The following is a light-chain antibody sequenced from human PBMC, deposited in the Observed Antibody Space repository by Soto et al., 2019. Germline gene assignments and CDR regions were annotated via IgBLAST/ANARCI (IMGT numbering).Light chain of an antibody. CDR3: HQYGSSPPWK. CDR2: GAS. V-gene: IGKV3-20*01. Sequence: IVMTQSPATLSLSPGEISTLSFRSSHSASSSLAWYQQKPGQALRLLIYGASSRATSLPDRFSGGGSGTDFTLTISRLEPEDFAVYYCHQYGSSPPWKCGQGPTGAIK. J-gene: IGKJ1*01. CDR1: HSASSS.